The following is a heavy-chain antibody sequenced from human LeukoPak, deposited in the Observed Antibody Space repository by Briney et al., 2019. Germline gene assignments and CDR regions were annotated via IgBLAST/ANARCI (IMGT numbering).Heavy chain of an antibody. D-gene: IGHD2-2*01. CDR3: ARTPAALYMDDAFDI. Sequence: SVKVSCKASGGTFSSYGISWVRQAPGQRLEWMGRIIPILGITNYAQKLQGRVTMTTDTSTSTAYMELRSLRSDDTAVYYCARTPAALYMDDAFDIWGQGTMVTVSS. V-gene: IGHV1-69*04. CDR1: GGTFSSYG. CDR2: IIPILGIT. J-gene: IGHJ3*02.